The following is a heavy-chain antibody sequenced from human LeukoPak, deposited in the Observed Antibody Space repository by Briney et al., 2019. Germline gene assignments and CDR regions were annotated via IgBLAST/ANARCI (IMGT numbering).Heavy chain of an antibody. D-gene: IGHD1-26*01. V-gene: IGHV4-59*08. J-gene: IGHJ6*02. Sequence: PSETLSLTCTVSGGSISSYYWSWIRQPPGKGLEWIGYIYYSGSTNYDPSLKSRVTISVDTSKNQFSLKLSSVTAADTAVYYCARLKSGSYYDYCYYGMDVWGQGTTVTVSS. CDR2: IYYSGST. CDR1: GGSISSYY. CDR3: ARLKSGSYYDYCYYGMDV.